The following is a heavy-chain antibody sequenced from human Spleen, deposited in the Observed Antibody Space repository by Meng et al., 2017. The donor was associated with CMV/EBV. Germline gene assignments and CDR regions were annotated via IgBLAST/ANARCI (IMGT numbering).Heavy chain of an antibody. CDR1: GFSLTTSGEA. D-gene: IGHD3-10*01. Sequence: QSTLKESGTTVVRPTETLTLTCSFSGFSLTTSGEAVGWIRQPPGKAPEWLALIYWNDDKRYSPSLKNRLTITKETSKNQVVLTMTNMDAVDTATFYCAHRGFGSGTNYFDFWGQGSLVTVSS. V-gene: IGHV2-5*01. J-gene: IGHJ4*02. CDR3: AHRGFGSGTNYFDF. CDR2: IYWNDDK.